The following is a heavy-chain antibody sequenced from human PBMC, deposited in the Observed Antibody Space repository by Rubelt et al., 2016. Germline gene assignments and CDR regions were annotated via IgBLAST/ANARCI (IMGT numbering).Heavy chain of an antibody. V-gene: IGHV3-30*04. Sequence: GGGVVQPGRSLRLSCAASGFTFNSYTMHWFRQAPGKGLEWVAVISYDGSGKYSADSVKGRFTISRDNSKNTLYLQMNSLRAEDTAVYYCARAKSSGWYFWDYWGQGTLVTVSS. D-gene: IGHD6-19*01. CDR1: GFTFNSYT. J-gene: IGHJ4*02. CDR2: ISYDGSGK. CDR3: ARAKSSGWYFWDY.